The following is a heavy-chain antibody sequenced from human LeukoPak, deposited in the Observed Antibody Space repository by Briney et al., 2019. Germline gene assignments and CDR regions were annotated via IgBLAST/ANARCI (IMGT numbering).Heavy chain of an antibody. J-gene: IGHJ4*02. CDR3: ARHGIAVAGSFDY. D-gene: IGHD6-19*01. Sequence: SETLSPTCTVSGGSISSSSYYWGWIRQPPGKGLEWIGSIYYSGSTYYNPSLKSRVTISVDTSKNQFSLKLSSVTAADTAVYYCARHGIAVAGSFDYWGQGTLVTVSS. CDR2: IYYSGST. V-gene: IGHV4-39*01. CDR1: GGSISSSSYY.